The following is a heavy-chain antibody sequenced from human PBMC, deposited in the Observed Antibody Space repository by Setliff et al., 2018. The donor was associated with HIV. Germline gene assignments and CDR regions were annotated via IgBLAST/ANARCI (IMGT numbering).Heavy chain of an antibody. V-gene: IGHV4-38-2*01. Sequence: PSETLSLTCAVPGYSISSGYYWGWIRQPPGKGLEWVGSIYHSGTTYYNPSLKSRVTISVDTSKNQFSLKLSSVTAADTAVFYCARAAYCGGDCYSHDAFDIWGQGTMVTVSS. CDR1: GYSISSGYY. CDR2: IYHSGTT. D-gene: IGHD2-21*02. J-gene: IGHJ3*02. CDR3: ARAAYCGGDCYSHDAFDI.